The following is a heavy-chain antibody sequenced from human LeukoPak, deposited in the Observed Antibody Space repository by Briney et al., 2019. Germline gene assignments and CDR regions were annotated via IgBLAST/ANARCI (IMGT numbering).Heavy chain of an antibody. Sequence: GGSLRLSCAASGFTFTSYGIHWVRQAPGKGLEWVAFIRYDGSKKYYADSVKGRFTISRDNSKNTLYLQMNSLRAEDTAVYYCARFIAAPYYFDYWGRGTLVTVSS. V-gene: IGHV3-30*02. J-gene: IGHJ4*02. CDR3: ARFIAAPYYFDY. D-gene: IGHD6-13*01. CDR1: GFTFTSYG. CDR2: IRYDGSKK.